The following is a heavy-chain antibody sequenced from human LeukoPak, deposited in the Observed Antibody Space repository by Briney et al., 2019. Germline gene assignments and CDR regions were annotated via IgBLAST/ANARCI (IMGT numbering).Heavy chain of an antibody. CDR2: IYHSGST. Sequence: PSQTLSLTCTVSGGSISSGGYYWSWIRQPPGKGLEWIGYIYHSGSTYYNPSLKSRVTISVDRSKNQFSLKLSSVTAADTAVYYCASEARSSSWYIEYFQHWGQGTLVTVSS. CDR1: GGSISSGGYY. J-gene: IGHJ1*01. V-gene: IGHV4-30-2*01. D-gene: IGHD6-13*01. CDR3: ASEARSSSWYIEYFQH.